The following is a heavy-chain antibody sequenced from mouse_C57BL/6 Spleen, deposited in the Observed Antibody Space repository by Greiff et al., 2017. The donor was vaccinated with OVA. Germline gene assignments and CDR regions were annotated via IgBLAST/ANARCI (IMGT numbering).Heavy chain of an antibody. Sequence: QVHVKQSGAELVKPGASVKISCKASGYAFSSYWMNWVKQRPGKGLEWIGKIYPGDGDTNYHGKFKGKATLTADKSSSTAYMQLSSLSSEDSAVYFCANYGSRSGFAYWGQGTLVTVSA. V-gene: IGHV1-80*01. CDR1: GYAFSSYW. CDR3: ANYGSRSGFAY. J-gene: IGHJ3*01. CDR2: IYPGDGDT. D-gene: IGHD1-1*01.